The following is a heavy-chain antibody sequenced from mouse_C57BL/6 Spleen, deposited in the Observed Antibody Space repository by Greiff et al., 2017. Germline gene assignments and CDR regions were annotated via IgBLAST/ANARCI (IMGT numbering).Heavy chain of an antibody. J-gene: IGHJ2*01. CDR3: ARSSSGYDYFDY. CDR2: IRNKANGYTT. Sequence: EVHLVESGGGLVQPGGSLSLSCAASGFTFTDYYMSWVRQPPGKALEWLGFIRNKANGYTTEYSASVKGRFTISRDNSQSILYLQMNALRAEDSATYYCARSSSGYDYFDYWGQGTTLTVSS. CDR1: GFTFTDYY. D-gene: IGHD3-2*02. V-gene: IGHV7-3*01.